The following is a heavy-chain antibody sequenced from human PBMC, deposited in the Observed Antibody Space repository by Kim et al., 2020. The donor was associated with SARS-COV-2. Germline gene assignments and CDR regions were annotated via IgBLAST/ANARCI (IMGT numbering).Heavy chain of an antibody. Sequence: YYAGSVKGRFTISRDNSKNTLYLQVNSLRAEDTAVYYCAKGGGSYYFDYWGQGTLVTVSS. V-gene: IGHV3-23*01. J-gene: IGHJ4*02. D-gene: IGHD1-26*01. CDR3: AKGGGSYYFDY.